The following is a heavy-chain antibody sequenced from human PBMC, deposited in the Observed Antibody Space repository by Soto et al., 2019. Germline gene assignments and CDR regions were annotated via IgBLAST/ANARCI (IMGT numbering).Heavy chain of an antibody. J-gene: IGHJ4*02. CDR1: GYNFNIYW. Sequence: GESLKISCKGSGYNFNIYWIGWVRQMPGKGLEWMGIIFPGDSDTIYNPSFEGQVTMSVDKAITTAYLQWNSLKTSDSAMYFCERLDGPFDFWGQGTLVTVSS. V-gene: IGHV5-51*01. D-gene: IGHD2-2*03. CDR2: IFPGDSDT. CDR3: ERLDGPFDF.